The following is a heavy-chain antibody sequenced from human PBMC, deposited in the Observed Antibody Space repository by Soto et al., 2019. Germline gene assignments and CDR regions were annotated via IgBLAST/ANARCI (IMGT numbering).Heavy chain of an antibody. Sequence: PSETLSLTCTVSGGSISSYYWSWIRQPPGKGLEWITYIYYSGSTNYNPSLKSRVTISVDTSKNQFSLKLSSVTAADTAVYYCAKRYSGYDDAFDIWGQGTTVT. CDR3: AKRYSGYDDAFDI. CDR2: IYYSGST. V-gene: IGHV4-59*08. D-gene: IGHD5-12*01. CDR1: GGSISSYY. J-gene: IGHJ3*02.